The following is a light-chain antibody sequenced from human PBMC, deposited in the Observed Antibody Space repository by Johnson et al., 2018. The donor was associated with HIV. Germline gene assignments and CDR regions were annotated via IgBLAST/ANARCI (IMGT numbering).Light chain of an antibody. CDR2: DNN. CDR3: GTWDSSLRVGF. V-gene: IGLV1-51*01. J-gene: IGLJ1*01. Sequence: HSVLTQPPSVSAAPGQKVTISCSGSSSNIGNNFVSWYQQLPGTAPKLLIYDNNKRPSGIPDRFSGSKSGTSATLGITGLQTGDEADYYFGTWDSSLRVGFFGTGTKVTVL. CDR1: SSNIGNNF.